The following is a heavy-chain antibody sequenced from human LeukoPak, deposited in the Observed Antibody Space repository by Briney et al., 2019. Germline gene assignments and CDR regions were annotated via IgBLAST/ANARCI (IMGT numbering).Heavy chain of an antibody. CDR3: ARDGGVGATMAPHNY. CDR1: GFTFSGYG. Sequence: PGGSLRLSCAASGFTFSGYGMHWVRQAPGKGLEWVAVISYDGSNEYYADSVKGRFTISRDNSKNTLYLQMNSLRAEDAAVYYCARDGGVGATMAPHNYWGQGTLVTVSS. D-gene: IGHD1-26*01. V-gene: IGHV3-30*01. J-gene: IGHJ4*02. CDR2: ISYDGSNE.